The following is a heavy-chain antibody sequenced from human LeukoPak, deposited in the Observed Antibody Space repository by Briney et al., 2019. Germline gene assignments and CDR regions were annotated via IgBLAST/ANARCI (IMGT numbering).Heavy chain of an antibody. V-gene: IGHV4-4*07. J-gene: IGHJ3*02. D-gene: IGHD2-15*01. CDR2: IYTSGST. CDR1: GGSISSYY. CDR3: AREVPRYCSGGSCLRNAFDI. Sequence: SETLSLTCTDSGGSISSYYWSWIRQPAGKGLEWIGRIYTSGSTNYNPSLKSRVTMSVDTSKNQFSLKLSSVTAADTAVYYCAREVPRYCSGGSCLRNAFDIWGQGTMVTVSS.